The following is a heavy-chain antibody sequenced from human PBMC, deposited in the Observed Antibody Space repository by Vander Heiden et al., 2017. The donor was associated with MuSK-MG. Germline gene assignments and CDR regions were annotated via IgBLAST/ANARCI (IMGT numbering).Heavy chain of an antibody. V-gene: IGHV4-34*01. D-gene: IGHD3-10*01. Sequence: QVQLQQWGAGLLKPSETLSLTCAVYGESFSAYYWSWIRQPPGKGLEWIGEINHFGTTNYTPSLKSRVTISVDTSKNQFSLKVTAVTAADTAVYYCARGNDFGSGTFYGTFGMDVWGQGTTVTVSS. CDR2: INHFGTT. CDR1: GESFSAYY. J-gene: IGHJ6*02. CDR3: ARGNDFGSGTFYGTFGMDV.